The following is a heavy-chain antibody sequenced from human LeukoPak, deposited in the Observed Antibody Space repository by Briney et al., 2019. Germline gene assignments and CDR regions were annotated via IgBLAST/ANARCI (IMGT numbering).Heavy chain of an antibody. D-gene: IGHD1-1*01. CDR2: INSDGSSI. CDR1: GFTFSSHW. J-gene: IGHJ3*02. V-gene: IGHV3-74*01. Sequence: GSLRLSCAASGFTFSSHWMHWVRQAPGKGLVWVSRINSDGSSISYADSVKGRFTISRDNAKNTLYLQMNSLRAEDTAVYYCTRAPDDLLHGRAFDIWGQGTTVTVSS. CDR3: TRAPDDLLHGRAFDI.